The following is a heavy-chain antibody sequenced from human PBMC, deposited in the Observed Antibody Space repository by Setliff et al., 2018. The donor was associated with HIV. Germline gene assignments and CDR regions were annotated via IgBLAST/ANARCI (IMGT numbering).Heavy chain of an antibody. CDR1: GLTFSSSY. J-gene: IGHJ4*02. CDR2: ISGGGAT. D-gene: IGHD3-9*01. CDR3: ANSYFDWLPFDY. Sequence: GGSLRLSCAASGLTFSSSYMSWVRQAPGKGLEWVSSISGGGATYYADSVKGRFTISRDNSKNTLYLQMNSLRADDTAVYYCANSYFDWLPFDYWGQGTLVTVSS. V-gene: IGHV3-23*01.